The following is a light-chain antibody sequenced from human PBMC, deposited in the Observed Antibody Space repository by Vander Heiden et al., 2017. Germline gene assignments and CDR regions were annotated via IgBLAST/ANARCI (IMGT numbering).Light chain of an antibody. V-gene: IGKV1-39*01. J-gene: IGKJ2*01. CDR3: QQSYSMPYT. CDR1: QTISNY. CDR2: AAS. Sequence: DIQRTQFPSSLSASVGDRVTITCRASQTISNYLNWYQLKPGNAPTLLIYAASSLQSEVPSRFSSSGSGTDFSLTISSLQREDFATYYCQQSYSMPYTFGKGTKLEIK.